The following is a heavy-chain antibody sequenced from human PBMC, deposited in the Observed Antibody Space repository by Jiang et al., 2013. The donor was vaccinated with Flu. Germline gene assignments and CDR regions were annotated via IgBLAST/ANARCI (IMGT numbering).Heavy chain of an antibody. CDR3: ARIKKRERTPHVWGRGFDY. J-gene: IGHJ4*02. CDR2: VDWDNDK. Sequence: LVKPTQTLTLTCTVSGFSLSSTGVCVGWIRQPPGKALEWLALVDWDNDKYYNMSLKTRLTISKDTSKNQVVLTMTNMEPLDTATYYCARIKKRERTPHVWGRGFDYWGPGTSVSVSS. D-gene: IGHD3-16*01. V-gene: IGHV2-70*01. CDR1: GFSLSSTGVC.